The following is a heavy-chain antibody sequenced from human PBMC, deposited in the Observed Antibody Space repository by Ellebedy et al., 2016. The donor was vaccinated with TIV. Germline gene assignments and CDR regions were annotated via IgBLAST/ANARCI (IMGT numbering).Heavy chain of an antibody. J-gene: IGHJ4*02. CDR2: IWYDGSNK. D-gene: IGHD1-26*01. CDR3: AKDHYTGGYDY. V-gene: IGHV3-33*06. Sequence: GESLKISCAASGFTFSSYGMHWVRQAPGKGLEWVAVIWYDGSNKYYADSVKGRFTISRDNSKSTLYLQMDSLRVEDTAVYYCAKDHYTGGYDYWGQGTLVTVSS. CDR1: GFTFSSYG.